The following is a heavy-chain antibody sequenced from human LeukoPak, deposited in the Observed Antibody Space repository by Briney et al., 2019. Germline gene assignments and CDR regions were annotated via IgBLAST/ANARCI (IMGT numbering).Heavy chain of an antibody. CDR2: INPKSGGT. D-gene: IGHD4-23*01. V-gene: IGHV1-2*02. Sequence: GASVKVSCKASGHTFTGNYIHWLRQAPGQGLEWLGWINPKSGGTNYVGKFYDRVTMTRDTANNTVYMELNRLTFDDTAIYFCTSDASGGLHYWFDPWGQGTLVIVSS. CDR3: TSDASGGLHYWFDP. J-gene: IGHJ5*02. CDR1: GHTFTGNY.